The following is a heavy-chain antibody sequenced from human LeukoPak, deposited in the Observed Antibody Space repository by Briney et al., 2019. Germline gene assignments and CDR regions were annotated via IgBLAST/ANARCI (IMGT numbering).Heavy chain of an antibody. D-gene: IGHD6-19*01. CDR2: SSGRGSST. Sequence: GGSLRLSRVPSVFTFRSRAMRRVRQAPAEGREWVSSSSGRGSSTYYVDSVKGRFTLSRDNSKNTLYPQMNSQRADDTAVYYCAKEPRWLLERNCDYGGKGTLVTVSS. V-gene: IGHV3-23*01. CDR3: AKEPRWLLERNCDY. J-gene: IGHJ4*02. CDR1: VFTFRSRA.